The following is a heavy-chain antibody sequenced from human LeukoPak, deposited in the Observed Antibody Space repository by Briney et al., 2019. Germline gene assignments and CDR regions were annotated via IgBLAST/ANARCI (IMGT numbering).Heavy chain of an antibody. J-gene: IGHJ3*02. V-gene: IGHV3-20*01. CDR1: GFTFDDYG. CDR3: ARRGGYSSSWTGGAFDI. D-gene: IGHD6-13*01. Sequence: TGGSLRLSCAASGFTFDDYGMSWVRQAPGKGLEWVSGINWNGGSTGYADSVKGRFTISRDNAKNSLYLQMNSLRAEDTALYHCARRGGYSSSWTGGAFDIWGQGTMVTVSS. CDR2: INWNGGST.